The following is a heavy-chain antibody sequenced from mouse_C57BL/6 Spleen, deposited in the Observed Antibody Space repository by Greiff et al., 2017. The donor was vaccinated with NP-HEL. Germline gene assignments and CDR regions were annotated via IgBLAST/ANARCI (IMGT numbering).Heavy chain of an antibody. CDR2: IHPNSGST. V-gene: IGHV1-64*01. J-gene: IGHJ2*01. Sequence: QVQLQQPGAELVKPGASVKLSCKASGYTFTSYWMHWVKQRPGQGLEWIGMIHPNSGSTNYNEKFKSKATLTVAKSSSTAYMQLSSLTSEDSAVYYCARGSITTVVADYWGQGTTLTVSS. CDR1: GYTFTSYW. D-gene: IGHD1-1*01. CDR3: ARGSITTVVADY.